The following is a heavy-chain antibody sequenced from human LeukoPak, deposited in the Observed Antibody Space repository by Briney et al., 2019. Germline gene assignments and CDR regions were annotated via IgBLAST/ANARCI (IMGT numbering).Heavy chain of an antibody. Sequence: GGSLRLSCAASGFTFSSYWMSWVRQAPGKGLEWVANIKQDGSEKYYVDSVKGRFTISRDNSKNTLYLQMNSLGADDTAVYYCANTLHSSSWNVDYWGQGTLVTVSS. CDR3: ANTLHSSSWNVDY. CDR1: GFTFSSYW. CDR2: IKQDGSEK. V-gene: IGHV3-7*01. D-gene: IGHD6-13*01. J-gene: IGHJ4*02.